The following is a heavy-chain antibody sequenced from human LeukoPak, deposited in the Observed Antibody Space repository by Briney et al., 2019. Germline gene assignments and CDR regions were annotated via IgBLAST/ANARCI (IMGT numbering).Heavy chain of an antibody. CDR1: GFTFSSYY. V-gene: IGHV3-7*01. Sequence: GGSLRLSCAAPGFTFSSYYMSWVRQAPGKGLEWVANIKQDGSEKYYVDSVKGRFTISRDNAKDSLYLQMNSLRVEDTAVYYCTRDPEVPMDVWGQGTTVTVSS. D-gene: IGHD2-2*01. J-gene: IGHJ6*02. CDR2: IKQDGSEK. CDR3: TRDPEVPMDV.